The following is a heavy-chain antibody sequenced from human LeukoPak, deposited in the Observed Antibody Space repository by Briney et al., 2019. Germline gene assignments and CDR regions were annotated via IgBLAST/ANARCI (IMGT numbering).Heavy chain of an antibody. V-gene: IGHV3-48*01. CDR3: AKDRLWFGESTFDY. J-gene: IGHJ4*02. CDR2: ISSSGSTI. D-gene: IGHD3-10*01. CDR1: GFTFTSYN. Sequence: GSLRLSCAASGFTFTSYNMNWVRQAPGKGLEWISFISSSGSTIYYADSVKGRFTISRDNSKNTLYLQMNSLRAEDTAVYYCAKDRLWFGESTFDYWGQGTLVTVSS.